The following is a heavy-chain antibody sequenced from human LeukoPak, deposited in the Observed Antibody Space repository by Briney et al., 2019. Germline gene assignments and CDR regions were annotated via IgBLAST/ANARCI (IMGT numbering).Heavy chain of an antibody. CDR2: IYYSGST. Sequence: KPSETPSLTCAVYGGSFSGYYWSWIRQPPGKGLEWIGNIYYSGSTYYNPSLRSRATISVDTSKNQFSLKLSSVPAADTAVYYCARLGMYSTSFDYWGQGTLVTVSS. CDR3: ARLGMYSTSFDY. CDR1: GGSFSGYY. J-gene: IGHJ4*02. D-gene: IGHD6-6*01. V-gene: IGHV4-30-4*01.